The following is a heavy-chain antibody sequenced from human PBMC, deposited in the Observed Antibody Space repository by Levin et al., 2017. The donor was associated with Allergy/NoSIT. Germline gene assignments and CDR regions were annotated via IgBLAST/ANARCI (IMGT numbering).Heavy chain of an antibody. CDR3: AREEGWGYHFGMDV. J-gene: IGHJ6*02. V-gene: IGHV3-7*01. D-gene: IGHD3-16*02. CDR2: IKQDGSET. CDR1: GFTFTSFW. Sequence: GGSLRLSCAASGFTFTSFWMTWVRQAPGKGLEWVANIKQDGSETYYVDSVKGRFTISRDSAKNSVYLQMNSLRVDDTAVYYCAREEGWGYHFGMDVWGQGTTVTVSS.